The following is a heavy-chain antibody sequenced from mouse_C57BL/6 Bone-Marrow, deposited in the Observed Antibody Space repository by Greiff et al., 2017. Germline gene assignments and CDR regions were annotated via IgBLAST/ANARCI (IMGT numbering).Heavy chain of an antibody. CDR3: TGLGRYAMDY. D-gene: IGHD4-1*01. J-gene: IGHJ4*01. CDR2: IDPETGGT. Sequence: QVQLQQSGAELVRPGASVTLSCKASGYTFTDYEMHWVKQTPVHGLEWIGAIDPETGGTAYNQKFKGKAILTADKSSSTAYMELRSLTSEDSAVYYCTGLGRYAMDYWGQGTSVTVSS. V-gene: IGHV1-15*01. CDR1: GYTFTDYE.